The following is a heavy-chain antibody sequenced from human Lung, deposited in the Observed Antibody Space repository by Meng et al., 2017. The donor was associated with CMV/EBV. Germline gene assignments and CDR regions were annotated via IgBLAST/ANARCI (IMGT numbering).Heavy chain of an antibody. J-gene: IGHJ4*02. V-gene: IGHV3-21*01. CDR2: ISSSSSYI. CDR1: GFTFSSYS. Sequence: GESLKISCAASGFTFSSYSMNWVRQAPGKGLEWVSSISSSSSYIYYADSVKGRFTISRDNAKNSLYLQMNSLRAEDTAVYYCARYYDFWSGYQVANYYFDYWGQGXLVTVSS. D-gene: IGHD3-3*01. CDR3: ARYYDFWSGYQVANYYFDY.